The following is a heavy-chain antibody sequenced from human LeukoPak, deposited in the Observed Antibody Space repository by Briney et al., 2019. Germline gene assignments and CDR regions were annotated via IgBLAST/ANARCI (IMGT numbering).Heavy chain of an antibody. CDR1: GGSFSGYY. CDR3: AKGSYGLVGAKRTFDY. CDR2: INHSGST. J-gene: IGHJ4*02. V-gene: IGHV4-34*01. Sequence: SETLSLTYAVYGGSFSGYYWSWICQPPGKGLEWIGEINHSGSTNYNPSLKSRVTISVDTSKNQFSLKLSSVTAADTAVYYCAKGSYGLVGAKRTFDYWGQGTLVTVSS. D-gene: IGHD1-26*01.